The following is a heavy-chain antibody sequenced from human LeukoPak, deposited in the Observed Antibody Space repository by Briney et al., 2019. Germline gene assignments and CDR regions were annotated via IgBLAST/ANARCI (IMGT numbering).Heavy chain of an antibody. Sequence: SETLSLTCTVSGDSVSAFYWSWLRQPPGKELEWIGYSHTSGSTGYNPSLESRVSISIDTSNNQLSLRVTSVTAADTAVYYCAKHTRDGHYNPNDVWGQGTMVTVSA. CDR3: AKHTRDGHYNPNDV. V-gene: IGHV4-4*09. CDR1: GDSVSAFY. J-gene: IGHJ3*01. D-gene: IGHD4-17*01. CDR2: SHTSGST.